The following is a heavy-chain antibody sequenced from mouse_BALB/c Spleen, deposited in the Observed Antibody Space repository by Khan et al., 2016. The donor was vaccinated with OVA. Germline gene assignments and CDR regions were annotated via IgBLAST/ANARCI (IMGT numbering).Heavy chain of an antibody. J-gene: IGHJ2*01. D-gene: IGHD1-2*01. CDR2: ISYSGST. CDR3: ARTARIKY. V-gene: IGHV3-2*02. Sequence: EVKLLESGPGLVEPSQSLSLTCTVTGYSITSGYGWNWIRQFPGNKLEWMGYISYSGSTNYKPSLKSRISITRDTSKNQFFLQLNSVTTEDTATYYCARTARIKYWGQGTTLTVSS. CDR1: GYSITSGYG.